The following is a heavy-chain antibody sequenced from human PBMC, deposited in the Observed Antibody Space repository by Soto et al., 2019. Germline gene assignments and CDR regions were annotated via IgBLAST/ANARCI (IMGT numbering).Heavy chain of an antibody. Sequence: RGESLKISCKASGYSFSDYWIGWVRQMPGRGLEWMGIIYPGDSDTRYSASFQGQVTISADKSISTTFLQWSSLKASDTAMYYCARRGQYCATSTCRFVSWGQGTLVTVSS. CDR3: ARRGQYCATSTCRFVS. CDR2: IYPGDSDT. J-gene: IGHJ5*01. D-gene: IGHD2-8*01. V-gene: IGHV5-51*01. CDR1: GYSFSDYW.